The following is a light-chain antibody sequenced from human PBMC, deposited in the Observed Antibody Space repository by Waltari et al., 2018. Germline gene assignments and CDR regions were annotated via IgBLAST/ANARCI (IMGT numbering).Light chain of an antibody. Sequence: QTVLTQPPSVSGSPGQSVTISCTGTSSDIGGYSFVSWYQQHPGKAPKLLISDVNERPSGVAARFSGSKSGNTASLTISGLQPDDEADYYCSSYAGSNTDVFGSGTKLTVL. J-gene: IGLJ6*01. CDR2: DVN. V-gene: IGLV2-11*01. CDR1: SSDIGGYSF. CDR3: SSYAGSNTDV.